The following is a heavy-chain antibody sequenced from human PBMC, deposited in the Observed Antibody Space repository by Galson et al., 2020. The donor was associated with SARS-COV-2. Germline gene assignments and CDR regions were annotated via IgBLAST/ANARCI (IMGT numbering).Heavy chain of an antibody. Sequence: SETLSLTCTVSGGSISSYYWSWIRQPAGKGLEWIGRIYTSGSTNSNPSLKSRVTMSVDTSKTKFSLNVSSVTAADTAVYYCAREGVATGGRFLDYWGQGTLVTVSS. CDR2: IYTSGST. V-gene: IGHV4-4*07. CDR3: AREGVATGGRFLDY. D-gene: IGHD6-13*01. CDR1: GGSISSYY. J-gene: IGHJ4*02.